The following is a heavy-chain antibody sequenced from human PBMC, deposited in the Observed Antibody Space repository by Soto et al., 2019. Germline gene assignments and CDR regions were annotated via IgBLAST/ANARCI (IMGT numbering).Heavy chain of an antibody. D-gene: IGHD6-6*01. CDR2: TYYRSNWYN. Sequence: SQTLSLTCAISVHSVSSNSAAWNWIRQSPSRGLECLGRTYYRSNWYNDYAVYVKSRITLSPDTSKNKFSLQLNSVTPEDTAVYYRARNSNSGQSIIGGMALWAQGTPVTVSS. CDR1: VHSVSSNSAA. J-gene: IGHJ6*01. V-gene: IGHV6-1*01. CDR3: ARNSNSGQSIIGGMAL.